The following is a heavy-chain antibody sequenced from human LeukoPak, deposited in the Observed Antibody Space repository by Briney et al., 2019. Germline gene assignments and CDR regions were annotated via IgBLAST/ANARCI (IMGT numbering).Heavy chain of an antibody. D-gene: IGHD3-10*01. J-gene: IGHJ6*03. CDR1: GFTFNTYW. CDR3: AKEGGRPYGSGSYYSYYYYMDV. CDR2: ITSSGSFV. V-gene: IGHV3-21*05. Sequence: GGSLRLSCAASGFTFNTYWMHWVRQAPGKGLEWISYITSSGSFVYYVDSVKGRFTISRDNAKNSLYLQMNSLRAEDTAVYYCAKEGGRPYGSGSYYSYYYYMDVWGKGTTVTISS.